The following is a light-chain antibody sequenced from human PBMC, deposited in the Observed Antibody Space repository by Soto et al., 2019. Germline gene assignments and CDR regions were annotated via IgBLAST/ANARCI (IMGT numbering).Light chain of an antibody. J-gene: IGLJ1*01. CDR1: SSNIGAGYD. V-gene: IGLV1-40*01. CDR3: QSFDNSLRGFYV. CDR2: DDK. Sequence: QAVVTQPPSVSGAPGQRVTISCTGSSSNIGAGYDVHWYQQLPGRAPKLIIYDDKNRPSGVPDRFSGSNSGTSASLAITGLQAEDEADYYCQSFDNSLRGFYVFGTGTKVTVL.